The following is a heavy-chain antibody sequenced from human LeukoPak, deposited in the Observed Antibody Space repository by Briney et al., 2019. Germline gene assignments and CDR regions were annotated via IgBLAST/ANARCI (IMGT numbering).Heavy chain of an antibody. D-gene: IGHD6-13*01. CDR1: GYSFTSDW. CDR2: IYPGDSDT. J-gene: IGHJ4*02. CDR3: ARQYSSSWVASQYYFDY. Sequence: PGESLQISCKGSGYSFTSDWIGWVRQMPGKGLEWMGIIYPGDSDTRYSPSFQGQVTISADKSISTAYLQWSSLKASDTAMYYCARQYSSSWVASQYYFDYWGQGTLVTVSS. V-gene: IGHV5-51*01.